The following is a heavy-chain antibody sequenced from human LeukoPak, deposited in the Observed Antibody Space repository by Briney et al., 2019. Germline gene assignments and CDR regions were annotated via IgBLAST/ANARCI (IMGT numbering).Heavy chain of an antibody. J-gene: IGHJ4*02. D-gene: IGHD6-13*01. V-gene: IGHV1-46*01. CDR1: GYTFTSYY. Sequence: ASVKVSCRASGYTFTSYYMHWVRQAPGQGLEWMGIINPSGGSTSYAQKFQGRVTMTRDMSTSTVYMELSSLRSEDTAVYYCARLGSSWLYYFDYWGQGTLVTVSS. CDR3: ARLGSSWLYYFDY. CDR2: INPSGGST.